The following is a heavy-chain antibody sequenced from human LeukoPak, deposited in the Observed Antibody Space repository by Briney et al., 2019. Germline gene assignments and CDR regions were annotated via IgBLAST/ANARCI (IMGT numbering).Heavy chain of an antibody. D-gene: IGHD4-17*01. V-gene: IGHV3-48*03. CDR1: GFTFSSYE. CDR2: ISSSGSTI. Sequence: GGSLRLSCAASGFTFSSYEMNWVRQAPGKGLEWVSYISSSGSTIYYADSVKGRFTISRDNAKNSLYLQMNGLRAEDTAVYYCARENYGDYGGLGYWGQGTLVTVSS. CDR3: ARENYGDYGGLGY. J-gene: IGHJ4*02.